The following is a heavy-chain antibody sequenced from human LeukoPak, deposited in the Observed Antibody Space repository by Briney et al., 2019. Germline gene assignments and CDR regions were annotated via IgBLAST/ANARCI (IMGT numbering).Heavy chain of an antibody. Sequence: GGSLRLSCAASGFTCSSYGMYWVRQAPGKGLEWVAVIWYDGSHKSYANSVKGRFTISRDNPKNILYLHMNSLRADDTAVYFCARDRGYSSTWSFGKHYYMDVWGKGTTVTVSS. V-gene: IGHV3-33*07. CDR2: IWYDGSHK. J-gene: IGHJ6*03. CDR3: ARDRGYSSTWSFGKHYYMDV. D-gene: IGHD6-13*01. CDR1: GFTCSSYG.